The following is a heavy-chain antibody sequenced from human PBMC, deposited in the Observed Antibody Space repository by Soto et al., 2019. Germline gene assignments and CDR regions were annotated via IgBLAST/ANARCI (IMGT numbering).Heavy chain of an antibody. D-gene: IGHD2-2*01. CDR2: IYYSGST. CDR3: ARAGPRAVPAATCGMDV. V-gene: IGHV4-59*01. Sequence: SETLSLTCTVSGGSISSYYWSWIRQPPGKGLEWIGYIYYSGSTNYNPSLKSRVTISVDTSKDQFSLNLSSVTAADTAVYYCARAGPRAVPAATCGMDVWGQGTTVTSP. CDR1: GGSISSYY. J-gene: IGHJ6*02.